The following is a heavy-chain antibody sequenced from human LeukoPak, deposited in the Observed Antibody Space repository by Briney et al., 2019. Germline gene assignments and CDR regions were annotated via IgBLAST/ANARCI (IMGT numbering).Heavy chain of an antibody. D-gene: IGHD4-17*01. CDR1: GFTVSSNH. CDR2: IYSGGST. Sequence: PGGSLRLSCAASGFTVSSNHMSWVRQAPGKGLEWVSVIYSGGSTYYADSVKGRFTISRDNSKNTLYLQMNSLRAEDTAVYYCARDLTTGEGFDYWGQGTLVTASS. V-gene: IGHV3-66*02. CDR3: ARDLTTGEGFDY. J-gene: IGHJ4*02.